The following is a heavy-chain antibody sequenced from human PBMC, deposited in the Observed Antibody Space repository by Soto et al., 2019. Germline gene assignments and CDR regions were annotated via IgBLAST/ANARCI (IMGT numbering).Heavy chain of an antibody. Sequence: ASVKVSCKASGYTFTSYGISWVRQAPGQGLEWMGWISAYNGNTNYAQKLQGRVTMTTDTSTSTAYMELRSLRSDDTAVYYCARAPGYYYDSSGYYANWFDPWGQGTLVTVSS. CDR2: ISAYNGNT. CDR1: GYTFTSYG. D-gene: IGHD3-22*01. CDR3: ARAPGYYYDSSGYYANWFDP. V-gene: IGHV1-18*01. J-gene: IGHJ5*02.